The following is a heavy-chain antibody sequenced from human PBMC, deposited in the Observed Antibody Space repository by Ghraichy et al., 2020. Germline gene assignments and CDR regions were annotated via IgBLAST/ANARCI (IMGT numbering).Heavy chain of an antibody. V-gene: IGHV4-61*01. D-gene: IGHD3-16*01. CDR2: ISYSGST. Sequence: SETLSLTCTVSGGSVSSDNYYWSWIRQPTGKGLEWIGYISYSGSTNYNPSIKSRVTILVDTSKNQFSLKLNSVTAADTAVYYCARGAPGGFAYRGQGTLVTVSS. CDR1: GGSVSSDNYY. CDR3: ARGAPGGFAY. J-gene: IGHJ4*02.